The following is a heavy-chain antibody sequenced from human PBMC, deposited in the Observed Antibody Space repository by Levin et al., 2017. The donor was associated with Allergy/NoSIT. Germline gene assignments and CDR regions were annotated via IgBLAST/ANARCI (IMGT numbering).Heavy chain of an antibody. V-gene: IGHV3-30*18. CDR1: GFTFSSYG. CDR3: AKDQGWEWLGYYFDY. D-gene: IGHD5-12*01. Sequence: GGSLRLSCAASGFTFSSYGMHWVRQAPGKGLEWVAVISYDGSNKYYADSVKGRFTISRDNSKNTLYLQMNSLRAEDTAVYYCAKDQGWEWLGYYFDYWGQGTLVTVSS. J-gene: IGHJ4*02. CDR2: ISYDGSNK.